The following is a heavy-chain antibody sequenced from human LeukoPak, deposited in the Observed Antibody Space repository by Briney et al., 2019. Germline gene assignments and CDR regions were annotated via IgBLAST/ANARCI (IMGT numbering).Heavy chain of an antibody. J-gene: IGHJ6*03. CDR2: IIPMFGTA. V-gene: IGHV1-69*13. Sequence: SVKVSCKASGYTFSSYAISWVRQAPGQGLEWMGGIIPMFGTADYGQKFQGRVTITADESTRTAYMELSSLRSEDTAVYYCAREQSGNSSSYSYYYYYMDVWGKGTTVTVSS. CDR1: GYTFSSYA. CDR3: AREQSGNSSSYSYYYYYMDV. D-gene: IGHD6-13*01.